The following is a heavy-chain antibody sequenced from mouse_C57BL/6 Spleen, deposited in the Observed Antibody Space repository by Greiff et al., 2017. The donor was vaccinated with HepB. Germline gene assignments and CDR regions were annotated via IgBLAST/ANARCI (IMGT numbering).Heavy chain of an antibody. D-gene: IGHD2-2*01. J-gene: IGHJ3*01. V-gene: IGHV4-1*01. Sequence: EVKLVESGGGLVQPGGSLKLSCAASGIDFSRYWMSWVRRAPGKGLEWIGEINPDSSTINYAPSLKDKFIISRDNAKNTLYLQMSKVRSEDTALYYGARQEDYGYDEGFAYWGQGTLVTVSA. CDR3: ARQEDYGYDEGFAY. CDR1: GIDFSRYW. CDR2: INPDSSTI.